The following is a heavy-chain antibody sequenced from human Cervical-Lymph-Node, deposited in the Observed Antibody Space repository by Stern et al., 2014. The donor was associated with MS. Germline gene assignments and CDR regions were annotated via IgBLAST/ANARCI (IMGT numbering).Heavy chain of an antibody. CDR3: ARTHGDYVGY. CDR2: ISYRGNT. CDR1: GGSISSGGYY. V-gene: IGHV4-31*03. D-gene: IGHD4-17*01. Sequence: QVQLVESGPGLVKPSQTVSLTCTVSGGSISSGGYYWSWIRQHPGKGLEWIGYISYRGNTYYNPSLRSRVTISFDTSANQLSLKLNSVTAADTAVYYCARTHGDYVGYWAQGTLVTVSS. J-gene: IGHJ4*02.